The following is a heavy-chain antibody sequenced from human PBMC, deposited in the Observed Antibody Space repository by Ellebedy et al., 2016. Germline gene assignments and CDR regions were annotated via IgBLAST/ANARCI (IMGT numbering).Heavy chain of an antibody. CDR3: AKRSQFSSISCFDY. J-gene: IGHJ4*02. Sequence: GGSLRLSCEASGFTFSSFGMSWVRQVPGKGLEWVSGISGSGVTTYNADSVKGRFNISRDNSNNMMYLHMNSLRVDDTGVYYCAKRSQFSSISCFDYWGQGTLVTVST. V-gene: IGHV3-23*01. D-gene: IGHD6-13*01. CDR2: ISGSGVTT. CDR1: GFTFSSFG.